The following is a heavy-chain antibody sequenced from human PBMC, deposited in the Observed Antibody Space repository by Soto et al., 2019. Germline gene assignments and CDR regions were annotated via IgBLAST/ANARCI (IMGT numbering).Heavy chain of an antibody. CDR2: ISGSGGST. CDR3: AKGRGVDDFGSGPYDY. D-gene: IGHD3-3*01. Sequence: EVQLLESGGGLVQPGGSLRLSCAASGFTFSSYAMSWVRQAPGKGLEWVSAISGSGGSTYYADSVKGRFTISRDNSKNTLYLQMNSLGADDTAVYYCAKGRGVDDFGSGPYDYWGQGTLVTVSS. V-gene: IGHV3-23*01. CDR1: GFTFSSYA. J-gene: IGHJ4*02.